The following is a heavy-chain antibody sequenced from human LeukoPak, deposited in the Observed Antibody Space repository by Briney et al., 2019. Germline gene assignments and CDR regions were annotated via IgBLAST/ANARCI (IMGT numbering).Heavy chain of an antibody. CDR1: GFTFDDYA. V-gene: IGHV3-9*01. Sequence: LPGRSLRLSCAASGFTFDDYAMHWVRQAPGKGLEWVSGISWNSGSIGYADSVKGRFTISRDNAKNSLYLQINSLRAEDTALYYCAKDGNLGDIVVVVAVFFDYWGQGALVTVSS. CDR2: ISWNSGSI. J-gene: IGHJ4*02. D-gene: IGHD2-15*01. CDR3: AKDGNLGDIVVVVAVFFDY.